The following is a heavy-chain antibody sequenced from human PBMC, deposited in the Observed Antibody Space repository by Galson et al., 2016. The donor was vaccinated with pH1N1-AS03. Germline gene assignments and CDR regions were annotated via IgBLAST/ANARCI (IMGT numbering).Heavy chain of an antibody. J-gene: IGHJ3*02. V-gene: IGHV5-51*01. D-gene: IGHD5-18*01. CDR1: GYSFVSYW. Sequence: QSGAEVKKPGESLKISCKGSGYSFVSYWIGWVRQMPGKGLEWMGVIYSGVSADTRYSPSFQGQVTISADKSISTAYLQWSSLKASYSAIYYCARTSGYSSHWALDIWGQGTMVTVSS. CDR2: IYSGVSADT. CDR3: ARTSGYSSHWALDI.